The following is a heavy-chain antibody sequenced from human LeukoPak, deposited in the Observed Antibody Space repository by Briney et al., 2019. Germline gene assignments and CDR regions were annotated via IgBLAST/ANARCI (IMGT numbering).Heavy chain of an antibody. Sequence: GASVKVSCKASGYTFTSYYIHWVRQAPGQGLEWMGIINPSGGSTTYAQKFQGRVTMTRNTSISTAYMELSSLRSEDTAVYYCATSLHDIEMATITVGYYYYGMDVWGQGTTVTVSS. V-gene: IGHV1-46*01. CDR3: ATSLHDIEMATITVGYYYYGMDV. CDR2: INPSGGST. CDR1: GYTFTSYY. J-gene: IGHJ6*02. D-gene: IGHD5-24*01.